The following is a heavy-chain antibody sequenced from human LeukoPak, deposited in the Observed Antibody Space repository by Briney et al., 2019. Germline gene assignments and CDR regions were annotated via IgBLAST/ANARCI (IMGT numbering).Heavy chain of an antibody. CDR2: ISGSGGST. CDR1: TLTFSTYA. D-gene: IGHD7-27*01. CDR3: AKRNLGIGRGAFDI. Sequence: GGSLRLFCAASTLTFSTYAMSWVRQAPGKGLEWVSAISGSGGSTYYTDSVKGRFTISRDNSKSTLYLQMSSLRAEDTALYYCAKRNLGIGRGAFDIWGQGTMVTVSS. V-gene: IGHV3-23*01. J-gene: IGHJ3*02.